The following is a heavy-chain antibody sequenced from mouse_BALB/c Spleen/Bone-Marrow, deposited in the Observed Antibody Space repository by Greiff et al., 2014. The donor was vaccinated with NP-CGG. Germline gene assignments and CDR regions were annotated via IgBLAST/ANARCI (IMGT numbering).Heavy chain of an antibody. J-gene: IGHJ4*01. CDR3: ARHQRYYAMDY. CDR1: GFTFSSYG. CDR2: TSSGGSNT. Sequence: EVNLVESGGDLVKPGGSLKLSCAASGFTFSSYGMSWGRQTPDKRLEWVATTSSGGSNTYYPDSVKGRFTISRDNAKNTLYLQMSSLKSEDTAMYYCARHQRYYAMDYWGQGTSVTVSS. V-gene: IGHV5-6*01.